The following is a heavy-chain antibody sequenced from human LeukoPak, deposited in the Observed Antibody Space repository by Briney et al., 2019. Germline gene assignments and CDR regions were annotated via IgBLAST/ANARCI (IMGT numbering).Heavy chain of an antibody. CDR3: ARDLGDGYIEPMFDY. V-gene: IGHV4-38-2*02. D-gene: IGHD5-24*01. Sequence: SETLSLTCTVSGYSISSGYYWGWIRQPPGKGREGIGSIYHSGSTYYNPSLKSRVTISVDTSKNQFSLKLSSVTAADTPVYYCARDLGDGYIEPMFDYWGQGTLVTVSS. J-gene: IGHJ4*02. CDR1: GYSISSGYY. CDR2: IYHSGST.